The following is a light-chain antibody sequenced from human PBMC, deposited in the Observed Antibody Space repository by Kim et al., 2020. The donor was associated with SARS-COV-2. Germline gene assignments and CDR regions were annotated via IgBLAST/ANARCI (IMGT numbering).Light chain of an antibody. V-gene: IGLV3-1*01. J-gene: IGLJ2*01. CDR3: QAWDSSTHVV. CDR1: KLGDKY. Sequence: VSPGQTASITCSGDKLGDKYACWYQQKPGQSPVLVIYQDSKRPSGIPERFSGSNSGNTATLTISRTQAMDEADYYCQAWDSSTHVVFGGGTKLTVL. CDR2: QDS.